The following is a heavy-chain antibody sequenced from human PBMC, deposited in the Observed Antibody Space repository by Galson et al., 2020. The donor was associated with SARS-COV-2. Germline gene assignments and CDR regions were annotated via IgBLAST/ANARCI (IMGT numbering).Heavy chain of an antibody. Sequence: GGSLRLSCAATGFTFRSYAMHWVRQAPGKGLEWVAVISYDGSNKYYEDSVKGRFTISRDNSKNTLYLQMNSLRAEDTAVYYCARGNDLNAFDIWGQGTMVTVSS. CDR3: ARGNDLNAFDI. J-gene: IGHJ3*02. CDR1: GFTFRSYA. CDR2: ISYDGSNK. V-gene: IGHV3-30*04.